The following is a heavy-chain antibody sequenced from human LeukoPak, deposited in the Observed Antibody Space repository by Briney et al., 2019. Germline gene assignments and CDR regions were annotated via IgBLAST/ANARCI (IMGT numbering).Heavy chain of an antibody. Sequence: AESLKISCKGSGYSFTSYSIGWVRQMPGKGLEWMGIIYPVDAGSRYSPSFQGQFPISADKSISTAYLQWSSLKASDTAMYYCARQLKYYDFRSGPTIWGQGTMVTVSS. D-gene: IGHD3-3*01. CDR1: GYSFTSYS. J-gene: IGHJ3*02. CDR3: ARQLKYYDFRSGPTI. V-gene: IGHV5-51*01. CDR2: IYPVDAGS.